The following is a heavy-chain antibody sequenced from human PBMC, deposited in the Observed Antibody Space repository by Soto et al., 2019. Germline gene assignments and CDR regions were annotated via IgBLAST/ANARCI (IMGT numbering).Heavy chain of an antibody. CDR1: GGSISSGDYY. Sequence: TLSLTCTVSGGSISSGDYYWSWIRQPPGKGLEWIGYIYYSGSTYYNPSLKSRVTISVDTSKNQFSLKLSSVTAADTAVYYCASTYHYDSIGYYYHAYYGMDVWGQGTTVTVSS. CDR2: IYYSGST. V-gene: IGHV4-30-4*01. D-gene: IGHD3-22*01. J-gene: IGHJ6*02. CDR3: ASTYHYDSIGYYYHAYYGMDV.